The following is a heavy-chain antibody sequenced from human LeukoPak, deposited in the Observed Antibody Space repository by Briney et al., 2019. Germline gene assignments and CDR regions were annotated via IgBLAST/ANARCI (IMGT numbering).Heavy chain of an antibody. CDR2: IRYDGSNK. D-gene: IGHD3-9*01. CDR3: AKDMYDILTGYDIGRDNWFDP. J-gene: IGHJ5*02. Sequence: GGSLRLSCAASGFTFSSYGMHWVRQAPGKGLEWVAFIRYDGSNKYYADSVKGRFTISRDNFKNTLYLQMNSLRAEDTAVYYCAKDMYDILTGYDIGRDNWFDPWGQGTLVSVSS. CDR1: GFTFSSYG. V-gene: IGHV3-30*02.